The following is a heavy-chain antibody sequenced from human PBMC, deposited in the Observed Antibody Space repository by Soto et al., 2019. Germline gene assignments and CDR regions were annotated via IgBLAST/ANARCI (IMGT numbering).Heavy chain of an antibody. CDR3: AGPAAFGSSGYYFD. CDR2: ISGSGGST. J-gene: IGHJ4*02. D-gene: IGHD3-22*01. CDR1: GFTFSSYA. V-gene: IGHV3-23*01. Sequence: GGSLRLSCAASGFTFSSYAMSWVRQAPGKGLEWVSAISGSGGSTYYADSVKGRFTISRDNSKNTLYLQMNSPRAEDTAVYYCAGPAAFGSSGYYFDWGQGTLVTVSS.